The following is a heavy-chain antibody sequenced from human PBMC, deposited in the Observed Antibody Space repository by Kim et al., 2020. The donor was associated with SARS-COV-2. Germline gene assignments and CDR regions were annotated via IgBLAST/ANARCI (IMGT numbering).Heavy chain of an antibody. CDR3: ARGAGYYDGEDEAAFDF. CDR2: IGSAGDT. V-gene: IGHV3-13*01. Sequence: GGSLRLSCTASGFTFSSYDFHWVRQVLGKGLEWVASIGSAGDTYYPVSVKGRFTISRENAKDSVYLQLNSLSAGDTAMYFCARGAGYYDGEDEAAFDFWAQGTLV. D-gene: IGHD3-9*01. CDR1: GFTFSSYD. J-gene: IGHJ3*01.